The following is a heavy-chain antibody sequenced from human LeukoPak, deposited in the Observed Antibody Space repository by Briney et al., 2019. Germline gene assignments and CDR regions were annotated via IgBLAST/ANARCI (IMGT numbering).Heavy chain of an antibody. D-gene: IGHD6-13*01. Sequence: PGGSLRLSCAASGFTFSSYAMGWVRQAPGKGLEWVSAISGSGGSTYYADSVKGRFTISRDNSKNTLYLQMNSLRAEDTAVYYCAKEGYSSSWESLLDYWGQGTLVTVSS. J-gene: IGHJ4*02. CDR3: AKEGYSSSWESLLDY. CDR1: GFTFSSYA. V-gene: IGHV3-23*01. CDR2: ISGSGGST.